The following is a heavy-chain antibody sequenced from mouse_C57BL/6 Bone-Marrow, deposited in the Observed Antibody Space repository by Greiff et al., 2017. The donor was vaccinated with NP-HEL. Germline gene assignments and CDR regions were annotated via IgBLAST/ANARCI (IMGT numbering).Heavy chain of an antibody. CDR1: GVDFSRYW. D-gene: IGHD2-4*01. CDR2: INPDSSTI. V-gene: IGHV4-1*01. CDR3: ARPGDYDTGFDY. Sequence: EASGVDFSRYWMSWVRRAPGKGLEWIGEINPDSSTINYAPSLKDKFIISRDNAKNTLYLQMSKVRSEDTALYYCARPGDYDTGFDYWGQGTTLTVSS. J-gene: IGHJ2*01.